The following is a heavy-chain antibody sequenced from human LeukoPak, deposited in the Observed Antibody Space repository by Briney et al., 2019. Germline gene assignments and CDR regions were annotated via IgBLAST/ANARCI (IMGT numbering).Heavy chain of an antibody. Sequence: SETLSLTCTVSGYSISSGYYWSWIRQPAEKGLEWIGRIYASGTINYNPSLKSRVTMSMDTSKNQFSLNLSSVTAADTAVYYCARGSGYVNFDYWGQGTLVTVSS. D-gene: IGHD5-12*01. CDR1: GYSISSGYY. CDR3: ARGSGYVNFDY. CDR2: IYASGTI. V-gene: IGHV4-4*07. J-gene: IGHJ4*02.